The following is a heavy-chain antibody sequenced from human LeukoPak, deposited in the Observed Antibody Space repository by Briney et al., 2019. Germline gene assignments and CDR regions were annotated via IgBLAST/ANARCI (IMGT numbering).Heavy chain of an antibody. Sequence: SETLSLTCTVSGYSISSGYYWGWIRQPPGKGLEWIGSIYHSGSTYYNPSLKSRVTISVDTSKNQFSLKLSSVTAADTAVYYCARGINARGWFDPWGQGTLVTVSS. V-gene: IGHV4-38-2*02. CDR1: GYSISSGYY. CDR2: IYHSGST. D-gene: IGHD2/OR15-2a*01. CDR3: ARGINARGWFDP. J-gene: IGHJ5*02.